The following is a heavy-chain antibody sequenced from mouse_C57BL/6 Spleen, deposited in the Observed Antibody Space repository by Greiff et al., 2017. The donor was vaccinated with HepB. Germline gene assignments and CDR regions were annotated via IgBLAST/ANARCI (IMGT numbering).Heavy chain of an antibody. Sequence: EVKVVESGGGLVKPGGSLKLSCAASGFTFSDYGMHWVRQAPEKGLEWVAYISSGSSTIYYADTVKGRFTISRDNAKNTLFLQMTSLRSEDTAMYYCARGLPTAMDYWGQGTSVTVSS. V-gene: IGHV5-17*01. CDR3: ARGLPTAMDY. CDR1: GFTFSDYG. D-gene: IGHD2-10*01. J-gene: IGHJ4*01. CDR2: ISSGSSTI.